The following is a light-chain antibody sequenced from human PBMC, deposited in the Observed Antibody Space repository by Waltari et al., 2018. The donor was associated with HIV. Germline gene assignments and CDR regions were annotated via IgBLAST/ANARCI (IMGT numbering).Light chain of an antibody. CDR1: SSDVGGYNY. CDR3: CSYAGSYTMV. J-gene: IGLJ2*01. Sequence: QSALTQPASVSGSPGQSITISCTGTSSDVGGYNYVSWYQQHPGKAPKVLIHEVSERPSGVPDRFSGSKSGNTASLTISGLQAEDDADYYCCSYAGSYTMVFGGGTKLTVL. V-gene: IGLV2-11*01. CDR2: EVS.